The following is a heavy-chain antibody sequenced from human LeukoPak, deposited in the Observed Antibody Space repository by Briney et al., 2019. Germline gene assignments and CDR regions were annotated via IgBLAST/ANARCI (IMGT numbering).Heavy chain of an antibody. Sequence: SETLSLTCTVSGGSISSYYWSWLRQPPGKGLEWIGYIYYSGSTNYNPSLKSRVTISVDTSKNQFSLKLSSVTAADTAVYYCARDISSGYLDYWGQGTLVTVSS. D-gene: IGHD3-3*01. J-gene: IGHJ4*02. V-gene: IGHV4-59*01. CDR2: IYYSGST. CDR3: ARDISSGYLDY. CDR1: GGSISSYY.